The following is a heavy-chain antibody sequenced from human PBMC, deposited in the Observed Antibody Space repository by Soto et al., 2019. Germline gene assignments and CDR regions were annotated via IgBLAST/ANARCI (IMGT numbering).Heavy chain of an antibody. J-gene: IGHJ5*02. D-gene: IGHD6-13*01. CDR2: IIPIFGTA. CDR3: AREPRKIAAAGTDRFDP. Sequence: QVQLVQSGAEVKKPGSSVKVSCKASGGTFSSYAISWVRQAPGQGLEWMGGIIPIFGTANYAQKFQGRVTITADESTSTAYMELSSLRSEDTAVYYCAREPRKIAAAGTDRFDPWGQGTLVTVSS. V-gene: IGHV1-69*12. CDR1: GGTFSSYA.